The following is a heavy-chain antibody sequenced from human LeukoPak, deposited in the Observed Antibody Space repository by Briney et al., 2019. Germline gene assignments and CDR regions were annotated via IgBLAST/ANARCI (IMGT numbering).Heavy chain of an antibody. CDR2: FDPEDGET. Sequence: ASVKVSCKVSGYTLTELSMHWVRQAPGKGLEWMGGFDPEDGETIYAQKFQGRVTMTEDTSTDTAYMELSSLRSEDTAVYYCARGGYYYYGMDVWGQGTTVTVSS. J-gene: IGHJ6*02. CDR1: GYTLTELS. CDR3: ARGGYYYYGMDV. V-gene: IGHV1-24*01.